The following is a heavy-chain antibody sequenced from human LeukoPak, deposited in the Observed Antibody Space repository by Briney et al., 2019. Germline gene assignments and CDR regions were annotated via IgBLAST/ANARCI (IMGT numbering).Heavy chain of an antibody. D-gene: IGHD3-3*01. CDR3: ARGPEWGAIDY. J-gene: IGHJ4*02. CDR1: GYTFSNSW. V-gene: IGHV3-7*01. Sequence: PGGSLRLSCAVSGYTFSNSWMTWVRQAPGKGLEWVAHINKDGSAKNYVDSVMGRFTVSRDNAKNSLYLQMNSLRAEDTAVYYCARGPEWGAIDYWGQGTLVSVSS. CDR2: INKDGSAK.